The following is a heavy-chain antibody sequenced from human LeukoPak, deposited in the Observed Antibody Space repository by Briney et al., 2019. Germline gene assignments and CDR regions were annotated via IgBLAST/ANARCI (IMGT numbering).Heavy chain of an antibody. CDR3: ARGVGNYYYVMDV. J-gene: IGHJ6*02. CDR1: GFTFSSYG. V-gene: IGHV3-33*01. CDR2: KWYDGSNK. Sequence: GTSLRLSCAASGFTFSSYGMHWVRQAPGKGLEWVAVKWYDGSNKYYADSVKGRFTISRDNSKNTLYLQMNSLRAEDTAVYYCARGVGNYYYVMDVWGQGTTVTVSS. D-gene: IGHD3-10*01.